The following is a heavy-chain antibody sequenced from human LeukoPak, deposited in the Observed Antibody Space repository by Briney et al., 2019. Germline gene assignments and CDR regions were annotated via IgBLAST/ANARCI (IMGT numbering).Heavy chain of an antibody. J-gene: IGHJ3*02. CDR1: GGTFSSYA. D-gene: IGHD2-15*01. CDR2: ITPIFGTA. CDR3: ASLPGPPLLDAFDI. Sequence: SVKVSCKASGGTFSSYAIGWVRQAPGQGLEWMGGITPIFGTANYAQKFQGRVTITADKSTSTAYMELSSLRSEDTAVYYCASLPGPPLLDAFDIWGQGTWSPSLQ. V-gene: IGHV1-69*06.